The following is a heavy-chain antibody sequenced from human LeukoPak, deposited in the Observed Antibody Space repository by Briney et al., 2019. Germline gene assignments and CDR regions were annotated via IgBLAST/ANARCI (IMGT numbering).Heavy chain of an antibody. CDR1: GYTFTGYY. J-gene: IGHJ4*02. CDR3: ARDSRLRLGELSSHFDY. Sequence: GASVKVSCKASGYTFTGYYMHWVRQAPAQGLEWMGRINPNSGGTNYAQKFQGRVTMTRDASISTAYMKLSRLRSDDTAVYYCARDSRLRLGELSSHFDYWGQGTLVTVSS. D-gene: IGHD3-16*02. CDR2: INPNSGGT. V-gene: IGHV1-2*06.